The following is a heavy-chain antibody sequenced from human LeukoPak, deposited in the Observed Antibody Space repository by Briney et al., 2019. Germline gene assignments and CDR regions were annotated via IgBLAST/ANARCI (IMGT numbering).Heavy chain of an antibody. J-gene: IGHJ5*02. Sequence: PSETLSLTCAVYSGSFSGYYWSWIRQPPGKGLEWIGEINHSGSTNYNPSLKSRVTISVDTSKNQFSLKLSSVTAADTAVYYCARRSSLGYCSSTSCPKVWFDPWGQGTLVTVSS. CDR2: INHSGST. CDR1: SGSFSGYY. V-gene: IGHV4-34*01. CDR3: ARRSSLGYCSSTSCPKVWFDP. D-gene: IGHD2-2*01.